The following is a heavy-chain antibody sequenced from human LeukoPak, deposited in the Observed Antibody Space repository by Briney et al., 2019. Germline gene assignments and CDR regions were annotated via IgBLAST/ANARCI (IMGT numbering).Heavy chain of an antibody. J-gene: IGHJ6*03. CDR3: ARIFSEFAEDIVVVVAARTNNYYYYMDV. CDR1: GGSISSSSYY. V-gene: IGHV4-61*02. CDR2: IYTSGST. Sequence: SETLSLTCTVSGGSISSSSYYWGWIRQPAGKGLEWIGPIYTSGSTNYNPSLESRVTISVDTSKNQFSLKLSSVTAADTAVYYCARIFSEFAEDIVVVVAARTNNYYYYMDVWGKGTTVTVSS. D-gene: IGHD2-15*01.